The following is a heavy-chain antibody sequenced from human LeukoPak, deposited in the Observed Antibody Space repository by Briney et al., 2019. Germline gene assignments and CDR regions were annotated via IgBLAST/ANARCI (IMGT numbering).Heavy chain of an antibody. V-gene: IGHV3-23*01. CDR1: GFTFSNYA. Sequence: GGSLRLSCAASGFTFSNYAMTWVRQAPGKGLEWVSLISGSGGDIRYADSVRGRFSISRDNSKNTLYLRMNSLRAEDTAVFYCAKLPSTGWYAGGNWFAPWGQGTLVTVSS. D-gene: IGHD6-19*01. CDR2: ISGSGGDI. CDR3: AKLPSTGWYAGGNWFAP. J-gene: IGHJ5*02.